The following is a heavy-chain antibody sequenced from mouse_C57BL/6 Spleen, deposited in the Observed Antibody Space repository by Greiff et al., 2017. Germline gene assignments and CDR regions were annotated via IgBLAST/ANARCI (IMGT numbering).Heavy chain of an antibody. J-gene: IGHJ3*01. CDR3: ARGDYYGSSYDWFAY. V-gene: IGHV1-39*01. D-gene: IGHD1-1*01. CDR2: INPNYGTT. CDR1: GYSFTDYN. Sequence: EVKLLESGPELVKPGASVKISCKASGYSFTDYNMNWVKQRNGKSLEWIGVINPNYGTTSYNQKFKGKATLTVDQSSSTAYMQLNSLTSEDSAVYYCARGDYYGSSYDWFAYWGQGTLVTVSA.